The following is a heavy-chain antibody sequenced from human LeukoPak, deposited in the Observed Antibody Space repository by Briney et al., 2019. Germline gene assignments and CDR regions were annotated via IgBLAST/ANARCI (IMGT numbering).Heavy chain of an antibody. CDR2: ITYNGAAT. D-gene: IGHD1-7*01. V-gene: IGHV3-23*01. J-gene: IGHJ4*02. CDR1: GFSFGGYA. Sequence: GGSLRLSCAASGFSFGGYAMTWVRQAPGKGLEWVSSITYNGAATYYLDSVKARFTISRDNSRSTLYLQMDSLTAEDTALYYCAKRAGGTDRAFDYWAQGTLVTFSS. CDR3: AKRAGGTDRAFDY.